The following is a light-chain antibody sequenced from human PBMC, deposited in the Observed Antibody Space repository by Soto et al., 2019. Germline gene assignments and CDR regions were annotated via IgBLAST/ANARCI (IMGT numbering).Light chain of an antibody. CDR3: QLYGNSRLT. J-gene: IGKJ1*01. V-gene: IGKV3-20*01. Sequence: EIVLTQSPGTLSLSPGEIATLSCRASQSVSSVYLAWYQQKPGQAPRLLVYGASSRATGIPDRFSGSGSGTDFTLTISRLEPDDFAVYYCQLYGNSRLTFGQGTKVEI. CDR2: GAS. CDR1: QSVSSVY.